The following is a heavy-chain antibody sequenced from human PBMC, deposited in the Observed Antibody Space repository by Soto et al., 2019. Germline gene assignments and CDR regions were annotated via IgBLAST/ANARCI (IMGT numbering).Heavy chain of an antibody. CDR3: ARDLWGYCGTDCYPLDV. J-gene: IGHJ6*02. CDR1: GGPIRGYY. V-gene: IGHV4-59*01. Sequence: SETLSLTCTVSGGPIRGYYWSWIRQPPGKGLEWIGYMYNTGSTVYNPSFKSRVTISVDTSKNQFSLKLNSVTAADTAVYYCARDLWGYCGTDCYPLDVWGQGTTVTVSS. CDR2: MYNTGST. D-gene: IGHD2-21*02.